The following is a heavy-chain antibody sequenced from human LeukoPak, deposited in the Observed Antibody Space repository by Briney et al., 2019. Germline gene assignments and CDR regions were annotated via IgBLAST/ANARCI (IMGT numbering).Heavy chain of an antibody. CDR1: GFTFSSYS. V-gene: IGHV3-21*03. J-gene: IGHJ4*02. Sequence: PGGSLRLSCAASGFTFSSYSVNWVRQAPGKGLEWVSSISSSSSYIYYTDSVKGRFTISRDNAKNSLYLQMNSLRAEDTAVYYCASGALVDYWGQGTLVTVSS. CDR3: ASGALVDY. D-gene: IGHD2-15*01. CDR2: ISSSSSYI.